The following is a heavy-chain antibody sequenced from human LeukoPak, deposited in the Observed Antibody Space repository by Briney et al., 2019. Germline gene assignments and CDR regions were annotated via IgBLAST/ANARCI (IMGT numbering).Heavy chain of an antibody. CDR2: IWYDGSNK. J-gene: IGHJ4*02. Sequence: PGRSLRLSCAASGFTFSSYGMHWVRQAPGKGLEWVAVIWYDGSNKYYADSVKGRFTISRDNSKNTLYLQMNSLRAEDTAVYYCARGPRKITPEYYFDYWGQGTLVTVSS. CDR3: ARGPRKITPEYYFDY. D-gene: IGHD4-23*01. V-gene: IGHV3-33*08. CDR1: GFTFSSYG.